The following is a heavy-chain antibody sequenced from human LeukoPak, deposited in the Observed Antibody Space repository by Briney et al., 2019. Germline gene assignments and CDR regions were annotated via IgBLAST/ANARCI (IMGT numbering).Heavy chain of an antibody. Sequence: ASVKVSCKASGGTFSSYAISWVRQAPGQGLEWMGGIIPIFGTANYAQKFQGRVTITADESTSTAYMELSSLRSEDTAVYYCAGEVYDYVWGSYRYLDYWGQGTLVTVSS. J-gene: IGHJ4*02. V-gene: IGHV1-69*13. CDR2: IIPIFGTA. CDR1: GGTFSSYA. D-gene: IGHD3-16*02. CDR3: AGEVYDYVWGSYRYLDY.